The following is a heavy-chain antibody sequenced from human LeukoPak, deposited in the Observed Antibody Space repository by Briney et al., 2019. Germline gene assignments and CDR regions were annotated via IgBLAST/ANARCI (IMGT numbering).Heavy chain of an antibody. CDR3: DSGWYRRFDY. J-gene: IGHJ4*02. Sequence: GGSLILSCAASGFTFSSYEMNWVRQAPGKGLEWVSYISNSGSTIYYADSVKGRFTISRDNAKNSLYLQMNSLRAEDTAVYYCDSGWYRRFDYWGQGTLVTVSS. CDR2: ISNSGSTI. CDR1: GFTFSSYE. D-gene: IGHD6-19*01. V-gene: IGHV3-48*03.